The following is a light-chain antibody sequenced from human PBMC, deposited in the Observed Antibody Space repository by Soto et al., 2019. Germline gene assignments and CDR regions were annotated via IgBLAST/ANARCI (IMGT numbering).Light chain of an antibody. CDR3: QQYNSYST. V-gene: IGKV1-5*03. CDR2: KAS. Sequence: DIQMTQSPSTLSASLGDRVTITCRASQSISSWLAWYQQKPGKAPKLLIYKASSLESGVPSRFSGSGSGTEFTLTISSLQPDDFATYYFQQYNSYSTFGQGTKLEIK. J-gene: IGKJ2*01. CDR1: QSISSW.